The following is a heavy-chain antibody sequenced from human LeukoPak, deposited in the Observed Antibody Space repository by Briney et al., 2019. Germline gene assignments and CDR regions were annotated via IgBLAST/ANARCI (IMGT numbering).Heavy chain of an antibody. J-gene: IGHJ4*02. V-gene: IGHV1-18*01. CDR3: ARASYCSDGSCYSDY. Sequence: ASVTVSCKASGYTFITYGISWVRQAPGQGLEWMGWISAYNGNTIYAQKVKGRVTMTTDTSTSTAYMELRSLKSDDTAVYYCARASYCSDGSCYSDYWGQGTLVTVSS. CDR1: GYTFITYG. D-gene: IGHD2-15*01. CDR2: ISAYNGNT.